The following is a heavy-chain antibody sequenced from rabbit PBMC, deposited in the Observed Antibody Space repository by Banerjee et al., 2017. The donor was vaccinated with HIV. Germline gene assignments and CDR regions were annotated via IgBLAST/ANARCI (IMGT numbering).Heavy chain of an antibody. D-gene: IGHD8-1*01. CDR1: GFDLSSYYY. CDR2: IYAGSSGNT. J-gene: IGHJ3*01. Sequence: QEQLEESGGGLVKPEGSLTLTCKASGFDLSSYYYMCWVRQAPGKGLEWIACIYAGSSGNTYYASWAKGRFTISKTSSTTVTLQMTSLTAADTATYFCARSGYDGGHYFSLWGQGTLVTVS. V-gene: IGHV1S45*01. CDR3: ARSGYDGGHYFSL.